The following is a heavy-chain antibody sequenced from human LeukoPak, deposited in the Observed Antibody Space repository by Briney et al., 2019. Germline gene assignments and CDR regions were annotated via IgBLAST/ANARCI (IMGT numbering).Heavy chain of an antibody. D-gene: IGHD5-12*01. CDR3: AREWPRDYRGYSGYDLRGFLDY. Sequence: GASVKVSCKASGYTFTSYGISWVRQAPGQGLEWMGWISAYNGNTNYAQKLQGRVTMTTDTSTSTAYMELRSLRSDDTAVYYCAREWPRDYRGYSGYDLRGFLDYWGQGTLVTVSS. CDR1: GYTFTSYG. V-gene: IGHV1-18*01. J-gene: IGHJ4*02. CDR2: ISAYNGNT.